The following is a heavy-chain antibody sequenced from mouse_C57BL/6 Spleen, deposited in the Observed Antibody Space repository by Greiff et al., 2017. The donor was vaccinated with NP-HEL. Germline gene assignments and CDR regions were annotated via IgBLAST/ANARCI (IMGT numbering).Heavy chain of an antibody. CDR1: GYAFTNYL. CDR3: ARSELRSPFAY. V-gene: IGHV1-54*01. D-gene: IGHD1-1*01. CDR2: INPGSGGT. Sequence: QVQLQQSGAELVRPGTSVKVSCKASGYAFTNYLIEWVKQRPGQGLEWIGVINPGSGGTNYNEKFKGKATLTADKSSSTAYMQLSSLTSEDSAVYFCARSELRSPFAYWGQGTLVTVSA. J-gene: IGHJ3*01.